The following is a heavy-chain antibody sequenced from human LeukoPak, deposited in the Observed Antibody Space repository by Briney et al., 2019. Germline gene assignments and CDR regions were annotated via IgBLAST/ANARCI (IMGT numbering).Heavy chain of an antibody. D-gene: IGHD6-19*01. V-gene: IGHV4-38-2*02. CDR3: ARQLGSDTFDY. CDR1: GYSISSGYY. CDR2: IYHSGST. Sequence: PSETLSLTCTVSGYSISSGYYWGWIRQPPGKGLEWIGSIYHSGSTYYNPSLKSRVTISVDTSKNQFSLKLSSVTAADTAVYYCARQLGSDTFDYWGQGTLVTVSS. J-gene: IGHJ4*02.